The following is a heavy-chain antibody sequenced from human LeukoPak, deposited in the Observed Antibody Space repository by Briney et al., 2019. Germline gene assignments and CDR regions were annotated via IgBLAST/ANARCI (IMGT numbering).Heavy chain of an antibody. Sequence: GGSLRLSCSASGFAFTTYWMTWVRQAPGKGLEWVANINLDGTEVHYVDSLKDQFTIARDNAGNSLYLQMNSLRAEGTAVYYCASGRHDFVHWGHGTLVTVSS. J-gene: IGHJ4*01. CDR3: ASGRHDFVH. D-gene: IGHD3-16*01. CDR1: GFAFTTYW. V-gene: IGHV3-7*01. CDR2: INLDGTEV.